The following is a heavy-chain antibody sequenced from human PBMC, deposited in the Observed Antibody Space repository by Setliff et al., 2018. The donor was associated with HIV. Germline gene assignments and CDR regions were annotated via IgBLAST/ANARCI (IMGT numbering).Heavy chain of an antibody. CDR2: IYTRGST. CDR3: ARDPYCSGDGCFRYYQH. V-gene: IGHV4-4*07. CDR1: GGSVSSFY. Sequence: ETLSLTCTVSGGSVSSFYWSWIRQPAEKGLEWIGRIYTRGSTNSNPSLKGRVTMSVDTSKNHFSLKLSSVTAADTAVYFCARDPYCSGDGCFRYYQHWGRGTLVTVSS. J-gene: IGHJ1*01. D-gene: IGHD2-15*01.